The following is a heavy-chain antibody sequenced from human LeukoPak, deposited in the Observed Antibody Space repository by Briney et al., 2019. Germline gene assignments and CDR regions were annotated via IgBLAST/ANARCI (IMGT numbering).Heavy chain of an antibody. J-gene: IGHJ4*02. D-gene: IGHD6-13*01. CDR3: ARDAGSSWSYYFDF. V-gene: IGHV1-69*13. Sequence: GASVKVSCTASGGTFSSYAISWVRQAPGQGLEWVGEIIPIFGTANYAQKFQGRVTITADESTSTAYMELSSLRSEDTAVYYCARDAGSSWSYYFDFWGQGTLVTVSS. CDR2: IIPIFGTA. CDR1: GGTFSSYA.